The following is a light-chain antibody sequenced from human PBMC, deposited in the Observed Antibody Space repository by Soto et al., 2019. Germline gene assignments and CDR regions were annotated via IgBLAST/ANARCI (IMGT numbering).Light chain of an antibody. J-gene: IGKJ4*01. CDR1: QTMRSSH. Sequence: TELALNRAKESWSGGESATRSCRASQTMRSSHLAWYQQKPGQAPRLLIYGASTRTFDVPDRFSGSRSRTTFSLSSLSIQPEAFSVYICQPDGTLLACGGGTKVDIK. V-gene: IGKV3-20*01. CDR2: GAS. CDR3: QPDGTLLA.